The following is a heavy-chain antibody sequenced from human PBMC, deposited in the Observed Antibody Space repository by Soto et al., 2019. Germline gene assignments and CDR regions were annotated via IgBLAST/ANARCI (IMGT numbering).Heavy chain of an antibody. CDR2: ISGSGTPT. Sequence: GGSLRLSCAASGFTFSSFAMSWVRQAPGKGLECLSLISGSGTPTLYAESVKGRFSVSRDNSKNTLYLQMNSLRAEDTAVYYCAKDAPGSGWLSDYWGLGTLVTVSS. CDR1: GFTFSSFA. J-gene: IGHJ4*02. CDR3: AKDAPGSGWLSDY. V-gene: IGHV3-23*01. D-gene: IGHD3-22*01.